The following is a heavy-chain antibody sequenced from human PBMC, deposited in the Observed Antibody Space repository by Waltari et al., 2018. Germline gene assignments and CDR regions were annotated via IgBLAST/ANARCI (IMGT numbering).Heavy chain of an antibody. D-gene: IGHD5-12*01. CDR2: IYYTGTT. CDR1: GGSISRSSYY. V-gene: IGHV4-39*01. J-gene: IGHJ5*02. Sequence: QLQLQESGPGLMKPSETLSPTCTVSGGSISRSSYYWGCIRQSPGKGREWIASIYYTGTTYYNPTLESRVTISGDTSKNQFSLRLSSVTAADTAVYYCARHWKRNGYRFDPWGQGTLVTVSS. CDR3: ARHWKRNGYRFDP.